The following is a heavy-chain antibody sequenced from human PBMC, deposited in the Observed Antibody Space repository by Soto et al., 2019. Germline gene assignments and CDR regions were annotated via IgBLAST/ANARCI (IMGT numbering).Heavy chain of an antibody. CDR2: ISAYNGNT. CDR3: ARSGWFGELLRHNWFDP. Sequence: ASVKVSCKASGYTFTSYGISWVRQAPGQGLEWMGWISAYNGNTNYARKLQGRVTMTTDTSTSTAYMELRSLRSDDTAVYYCARSGWFGELLRHNWFDPWGQGTLVTVSS. J-gene: IGHJ5*02. D-gene: IGHD3-10*01. V-gene: IGHV1-18*01. CDR1: GYTFTSYG.